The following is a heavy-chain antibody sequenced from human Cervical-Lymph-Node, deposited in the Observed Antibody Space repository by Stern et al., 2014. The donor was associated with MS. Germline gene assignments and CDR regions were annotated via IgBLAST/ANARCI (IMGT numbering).Heavy chain of an antibody. CDR2: ISYNGRNN. CDR3: ASPPPSDY. V-gene: IGHV3-30*04. Sequence: VQLEESGGGVVQPGRSLRLSCAASGFTFSNYAMHWVRQAPGKGLEWVAAISYNGRNNYYADSVKGRFTISRDNSKNTLYLHMNTLRTEDTAVYYCASPPPSDYWGQGTLVTVSS. J-gene: IGHJ4*02. CDR1: GFTFSNYA.